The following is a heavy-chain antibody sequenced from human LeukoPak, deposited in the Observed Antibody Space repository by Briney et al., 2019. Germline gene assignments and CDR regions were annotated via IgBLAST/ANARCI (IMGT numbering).Heavy chain of an antibody. D-gene: IGHD4-17*01. V-gene: IGHV4-38-2*02. CDR2: IYHSGST. J-gene: IGHJ4*02. CDR3: AREGYGDYYFDY. Sequence: SETLSLTCAVSGYSISSGYYWGWIRQPPGKGLEWIGSIYHSGSTNYNPSLKSRVTISVDTSKNQFSLKLSSVTAADTAVYYCAREGYGDYYFDYWGQGTLVTVSS. CDR1: GYSISSGYY.